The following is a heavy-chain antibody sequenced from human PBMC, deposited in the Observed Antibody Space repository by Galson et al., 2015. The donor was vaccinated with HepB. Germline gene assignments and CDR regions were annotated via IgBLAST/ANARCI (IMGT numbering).Heavy chain of an antibody. Sequence: CAISGDSVSSNSAAWNWIRQSPSRGLEWLGRTYYRSKWYNDYAVSVKSRITINPDTSKNQFSLQLNSVTPEDTAVYYCARVPRASYSSSWSFDYWGQGTLVTDS. J-gene: IGHJ4*02. CDR1: GDSVSSNSAA. D-gene: IGHD6-13*01. CDR3: ARVPRASYSSSWSFDY. CDR2: TYYRSKWYN. V-gene: IGHV6-1*01.